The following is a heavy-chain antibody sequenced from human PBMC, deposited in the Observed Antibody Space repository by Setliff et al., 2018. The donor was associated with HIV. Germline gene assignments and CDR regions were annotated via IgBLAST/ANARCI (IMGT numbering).Heavy chain of an antibody. CDR3: TRDHTPPPNYDFWSGQIDLRNIFYYMDV. V-gene: IGHV7-4-1*01. D-gene: IGHD3-3*01. Sequence: GASVKVSCKASGYTFSNYAVNWVRQAPGQGLEWMGYINTNSGNPTYAQGFTGRFVFSLDTSVSTAYLQIFSLKAEDTAVYYCTRDHTPPPNYDFWSGQIDLRNIFYYMDVWGTGSPVTVSS. J-gene: IGHJ6*03. CDR2: INTNSGNP. CDR1: GYTFSNYA.